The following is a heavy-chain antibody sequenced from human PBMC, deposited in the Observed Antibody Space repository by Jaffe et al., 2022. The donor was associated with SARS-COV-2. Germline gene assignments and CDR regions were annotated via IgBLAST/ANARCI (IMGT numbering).Heavy chain of an antibody. Sequence: EVQLVESGGGLVKPGGSLRLSCAASGFTFTTYTMAWVRQAPGKGLEWVSSISSTSRYILHADSLKERFTISRDNAKKSLYLQVNSLRVEDTAVYYCARDHFFDSWGQGTLVTVSS. V-gene: IGHV3-21*01. CDR3: ARDHFFDS. J-gene: IGHJ4*02. CDR2: ISSTSRYI. CDR1: GFTFTTYT.